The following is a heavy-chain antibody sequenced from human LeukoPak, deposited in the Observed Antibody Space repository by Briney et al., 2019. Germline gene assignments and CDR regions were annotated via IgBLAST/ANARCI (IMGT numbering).Heavy chain of an antibody. J-gene: IGHJ6*04. Sequence: GASVKVSCKASGYTFTSYGISWVRQAPGQGLEWMGWIIAYNGNTNYAQKLQGRVTMTTDTSTSTAYMELRSLRSDDTAVYYCARAVLLWFGESQNYGMDVWGKGTTVTVSS. CDR2: IIAYNGNT. V-gene: IGHV1-18*04. CDR3: ARAVLLWFGESQNYGMDV. D-gene: IGHD3-10*01. CDR1: GYTFTSYG.